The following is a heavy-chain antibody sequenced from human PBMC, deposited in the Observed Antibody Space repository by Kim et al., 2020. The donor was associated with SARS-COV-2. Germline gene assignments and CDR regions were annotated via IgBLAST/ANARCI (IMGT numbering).Heavy chain of an antibody. CDR3: AREGGYLGTRRTEFDY. Sequence: SETLSLTCAVYGGSFSGYYWSWIRQPPGKGLEWIGEINHSGSTNYNPSLKSRVTISVDTSKNQFSLKLSSVTAADTAVYYCAREGGYLGTRRTEFDYWGQGTLVTVSS. CDR2: INHSGST. CDR1: GGSFSGYY. J-gene: IGHJ4*02. V-gene: IGHV4-34*01. D-gene: IGHD1-1*01.